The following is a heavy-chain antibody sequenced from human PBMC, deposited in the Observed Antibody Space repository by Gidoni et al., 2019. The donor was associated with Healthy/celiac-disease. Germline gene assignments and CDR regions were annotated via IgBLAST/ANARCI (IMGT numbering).Heavy chain of an antibody. D-gene: IGHD5-18*01. CDR2: ISGSGGST. CDR3: AKSWIPEHLCQH. Sequence: EVHLLESGGGLVQPVCSLSLSCAASGFPFSSYAMSWVRQAPGKGREWVSAISGSGGSTYYADSVKGRFTIYRDNSKNTLYLQMNSLRAEDTAVYYCAKSWIPEHLCQHWGQGTLVTVS. V-gene: IGHV3-23*01. J-gene: IGHJ1*01. CDR1: GFPFSSYA.